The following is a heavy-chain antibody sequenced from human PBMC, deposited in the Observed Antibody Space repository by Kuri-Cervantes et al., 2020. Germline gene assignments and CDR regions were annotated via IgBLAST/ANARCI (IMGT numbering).Heavy chain of an antibody. J-gene: IGHJ3*02. CDR2: IYYSGST. Sequence: ESLKISCTVSGGSISSYYWSWIRQSPGKGLEWIGYIYYSGSTNYNPSLKSRVTISVDTSKNQFSLKLSSVTAADTAVYYCARDRWDYGVELGAFDIWGQGTMVTVSS. D-gene: IGHD4-17*01. V-gene: IGHV4-59*01. CDR1: GGSISSYY. CDR3: ARDRWDYGVELGAFDI.